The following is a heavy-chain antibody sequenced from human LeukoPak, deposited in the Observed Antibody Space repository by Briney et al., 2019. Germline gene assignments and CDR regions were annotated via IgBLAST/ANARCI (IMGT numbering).Heavy chain of an antibody. V-gene: IGHV1-69*06. Sequence: ASVKVSCKASGGTFSSYAISWVRQAPGQGLEWMGGIIPIFGTANYAQKFQGRVTITADKSTSTAYMELSSLRSEDTAVYYCARRMVRGPFDYWGQGTLVTVSS. J-gene: IGHJ4*02. CDR2: IIPIFGTA. D-gene: IGHD3-10*01. CDR3: ARRMVRGPFDY. CDR1: GGTFSSYA.